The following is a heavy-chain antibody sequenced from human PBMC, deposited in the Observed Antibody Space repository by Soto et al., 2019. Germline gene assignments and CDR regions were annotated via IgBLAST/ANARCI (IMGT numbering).Heavy chain of an antibody. J-gene: IGHJ4*01. CDR2: IIPIFGTA. Sequence: RASVKVSCKASGGTFSSYAISWVRQAPGQGLEWMGGIIPIFGTANYAQKFQGRVTITADKSTSTAYMELSSLRSEDTAVYYCARRRGYSNRGSYDYWGHGTLVTVS. V-gene: IGHV1-69*06. CDR3: ARRRGYSNRGSYDY. D-gene: IGHD4-4*01. CDR1: GGTFSSYA.